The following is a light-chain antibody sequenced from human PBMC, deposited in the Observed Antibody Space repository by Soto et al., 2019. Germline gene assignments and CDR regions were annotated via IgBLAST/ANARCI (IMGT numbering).Light chain of an antibody. V-gene: IGKV1-17*01. J-gene: IGKJ1*01. CDR3: QQYETFSGT. Sequence: IQVTQSPSSLSASVGDRVTITCRTSQGIRNELSWYQQKPGEAPKLLIYDASALPRGVPSRFSGSGSGTKFTLTIASLQPDDFATYYCQQYETFSGTFGPGTKVDI. CDR1: QGIRNE. CDR2: DAS.